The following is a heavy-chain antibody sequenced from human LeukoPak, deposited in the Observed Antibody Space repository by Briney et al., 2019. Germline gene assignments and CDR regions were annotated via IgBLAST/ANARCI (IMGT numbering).Heavy chain of an antibody. V-gene: IGHV3-21*01. CDR2: ISSSSSYI. D-gene: IGHD5-12*01. Sequence: GGSLRLSCAASGFTFSSYSMNWVRQAPGKGLEWVSSISSSSSYIYYADSVKGRFAISRDNAKNSLYLQMNSLRAEDTAVYYCARDDSPMERYSGYYLDYWGQGTLVTVSS. CDR3: ARDDSPMERYSGYYLDY. CDR1: GFTFSSYS. J-gene: IGHJ4*02.